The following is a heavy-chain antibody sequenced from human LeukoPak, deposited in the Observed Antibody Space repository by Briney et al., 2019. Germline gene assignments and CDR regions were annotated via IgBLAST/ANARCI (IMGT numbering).Heavy chain of an antibody. V-gene: IGHV1-2*02. Sequence: ASVKVSCKASGYTFTGYYMHWVRQTPGQGLEWMGWINPNSGGTNYAQKFQGRVTMTRDTSISTAYMELSRLRSDDTAVYYCVCRVTGRELFRDYWGQGTLVTVSS. CDR3: VCRVTGRELFRDY. CDR2: INPNSGGT. J-gene: IGHJ4*02. D-gene: IGHD5-24*01. CDR1: GYTFTGYY.